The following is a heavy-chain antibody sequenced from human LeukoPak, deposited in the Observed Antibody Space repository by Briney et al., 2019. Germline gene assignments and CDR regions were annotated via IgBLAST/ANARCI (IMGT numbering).Heavy chain of an antibody. CDR1: GGTFSIYA. CDR2: IIPMIGTG. J-gene: IGHJ2*01. V-gene: IGHV1-69*05. Sequence: SVKVSCKASGGTFSIYAISWVRQAPGQGLEWMGGIIPMIGTGNYVQKFQGRVTITTDESTSTTYMELSSLQSEDTAVYYCARARGIYEGYFDLWGRGTLVTVSS. D-gene: IGHD5/OR15-5a*01. CDR3: ARARGIYEGYFDL.